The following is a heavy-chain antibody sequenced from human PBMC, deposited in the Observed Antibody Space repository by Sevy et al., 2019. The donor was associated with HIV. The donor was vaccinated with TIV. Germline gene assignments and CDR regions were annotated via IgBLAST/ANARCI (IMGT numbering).Heavy chain of an antibody. CDR1: GFYFG. V-gene: IGHV3-33*01. D-gene: IGHD3-22*01. Sequence: GGFLRLSCTASGFYFGIHWVRQAPGKGLEWVALIWYDGINKDYADSVKGRFTISRDNSKNTVLLQMNSLRAEDTGMYYCARWGNSSGIDYWGQGTLVTVSS. CDR3: ARWGNSSGIDY. CDR2: IWYDGINK. J-gene: IGHJ4*02.